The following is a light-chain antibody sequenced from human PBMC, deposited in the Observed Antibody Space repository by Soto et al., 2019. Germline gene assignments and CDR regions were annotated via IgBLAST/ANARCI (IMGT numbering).Light chain of an antibody. CDR1: QGISSY. V-gene: IGKV1-9*01. CDR2: AAS. J-gene: IGKJ4*02. CDR3: QQLNGYPLT. Sequence: DIPLTQSPSFLSASVGDRVTITCRASQGISSYLAWYQQKTGKAPKLLIYAASTLQSGVPSRFSGSGSGTEFTLTISSLQPEDFATYFCQQLNGYPLTFGGGTKVEI.